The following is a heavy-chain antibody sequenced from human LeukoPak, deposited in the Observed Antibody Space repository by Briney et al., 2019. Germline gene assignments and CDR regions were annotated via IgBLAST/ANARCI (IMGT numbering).Heavy chain of an antibody. J-gene: IGHJ4*02. CDR3: AIVNSIHTIFGVVIGWEY. CDR2: INPNSGGT. Sequence: VTVKVSCKASGYTFTGYYMHWVPQAPGQGLEWMGRINPNSGGTNYAQKFQGRVTMTRDTSISTAYMELSRLRSDDTAVYYCAIVNSIHTIFGVVIGWEYCAKGTLVTVFS. CDR1: GYTFTGYY. D-gene: IGHD3-3*01. V-gene: IGHV1-2*06.